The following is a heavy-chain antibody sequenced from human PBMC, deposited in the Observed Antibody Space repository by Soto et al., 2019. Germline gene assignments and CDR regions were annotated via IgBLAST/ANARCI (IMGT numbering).Heavy chain of an antibody. CDR1: GFTFSGSA. CDR3: TRGIGRFGGLDY. CDR2: IRSKANSYAT. J-gene: IGHJ4*02. D-gene: IGHD3-16*01. V-gene: IGHV3-73*01. Sequence: GGSLRLSCAASGFTFSGSAMHWVRQASGKGLEWVGRIRSKANSYATAYAASVKGRFTISRDDSKNTAYLQMNSLKTEDTAVYYCTRGIGRFGGLDYWGQGTLVTVSS.